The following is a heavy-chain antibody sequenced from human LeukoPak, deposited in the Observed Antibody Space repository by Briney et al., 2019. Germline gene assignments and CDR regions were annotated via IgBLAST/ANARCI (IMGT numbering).Heavy chain of an antibody. CDR1: GFTFSSYA. V-gene: IGHV3-23*01. D-gene: IGHD5-18*01. CDR2: ISGSGGST. Sequence: PGGSLRLSCAASGFTFSSYAMSWVRQAPGKGLEWVSAISGSGGSTYYADSVKGRFTISRDNSKNTLYLQMNSLRAEDTAVYYCANGLRGYRYGCFDYWGQGTLVTVSS. J-gene: IGHJ4*02. CDR3: ANGLRGYRYGCFDY.